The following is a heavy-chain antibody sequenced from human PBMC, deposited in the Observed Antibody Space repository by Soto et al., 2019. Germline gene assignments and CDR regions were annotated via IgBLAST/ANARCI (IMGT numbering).Heavy chain of an antibody. J-gene: IGHJ4*02. CDR1: GGSFSSSNW. Sequence: QVQLQESGPGLVKPSGTLSLTCAVSGGSFSSSNWWSWVRQPPGKGLEWIGEIYHSGSSNYNPSLKIRVTISVDKSKNNCSRKLSCVTAAKTAVYYCGRIAAAGTSLACWGQGTRVTV. CDR3: GRIAAAGTSLAC. V-gene: IGHV4-4*02. D-gene: IGHD6-13*01. CDR2: IYHSGSS.